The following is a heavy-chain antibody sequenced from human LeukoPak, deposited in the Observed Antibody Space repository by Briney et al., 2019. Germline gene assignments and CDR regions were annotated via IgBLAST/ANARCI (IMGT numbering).Heavy chain of an antibody. CDR3: ARGRGHYYYAMDV. J-gene: IGHJ6*02. Sequence: PGGSLRLSCAASGFIVSSNYMSWVRQAPGKGLEWVSLIYSGGSTYYADSVKGRFTISRDNSKNTMYMEMNTLRAEDTAVYYCARGRGHYYYAMDVWGQGTTVTVSS. CDR2: IYSGGST. V-gene: IGHV3-53*01. D-gene: IGHD1-26*01. CDR1: GFIVSSNY.